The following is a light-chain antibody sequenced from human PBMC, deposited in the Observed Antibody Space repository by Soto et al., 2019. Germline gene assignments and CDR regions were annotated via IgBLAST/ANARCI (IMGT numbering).Light chain of an antibody. Sequence: DIQMTQSPSSLSASVGDRVTITCQASQDISNYLNWYQQKPGKAPKLLIYDASNLETGVPSRFSGSESGTDFTFTISSLQPEDIATYYCQQYDNPPFTFGPGNKVDIK. CDR3: QQYDNPPFT. V-gene: IGKV1-33*01. CDR1: QDISNY. CDR2: DAS. J-gene: IGKJ3*01.